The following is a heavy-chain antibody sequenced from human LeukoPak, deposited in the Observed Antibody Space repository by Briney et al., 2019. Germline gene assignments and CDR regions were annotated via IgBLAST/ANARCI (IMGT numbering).Heavy chain of an antibody. Sequence: GASVKVSCKASGYTFITYAMNWVRQTPGQGLEWMGWINTNTGNPTYAQGLAGRFVFSLDTSVSTAYLLISSLKAEDTAVYYCARRVRGVMEGEVRHYFDLWGQGTLVTVSS. J-gene: IGHJ4*02. V-gene: IGHV7-4-1*02. CDR2: INTNTGNP. CDR1: GYTFITYA. CDR3: ARRVRGVMEGEVRHYFDL. D-gene: IGHD3-10*01.